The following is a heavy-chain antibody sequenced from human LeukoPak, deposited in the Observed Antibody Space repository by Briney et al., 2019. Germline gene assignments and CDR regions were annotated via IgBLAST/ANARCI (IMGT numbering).Heavy chain of an antibody. J-gene: IGHJ4*02. Sequence: ALVKVSCKASGYTFTGYYMHWVRQAPGQGLEWMGWINPNSGGTNYAQKFQGRVTMTRDTSISTAYMELSRLRSDDTAVYYYARASVLAAGSDYWGQGTLVTVSS. CDR2: INPNSGGT. CDR1: GYTFTGYY. V-gene: IGHV1-2*02. D-gene: IGHD6-13*01. CDR3: ARASVLAAGSDY.